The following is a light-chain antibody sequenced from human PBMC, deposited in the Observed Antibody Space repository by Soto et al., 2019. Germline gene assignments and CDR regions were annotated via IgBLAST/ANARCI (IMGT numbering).Light chain of an antibody. CDR2: AAS. V-gene: IGKV1D-12*01. CDR1: QGISSW. J-gene: IGKJ2*01. Sequence: DIQMTQSPSSVSXSVGXXXTIXXXAXQGISSWLAWYQQKPGKAPKLLIYAASSLQSGVPSRFSGSGSGTDFTLTISSLQPEDFATYYCQQANSFPPNTFGQGAKLEIK. CDR3: QQANSFPPNT.